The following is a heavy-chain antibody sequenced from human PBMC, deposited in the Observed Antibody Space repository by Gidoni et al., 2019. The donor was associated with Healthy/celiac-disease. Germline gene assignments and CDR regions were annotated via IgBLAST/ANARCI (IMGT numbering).Heavy chain of an antibody. Sequence: QVQLVESGGGVVQPGRSLRLSCAASGFPFSSYGMHWVRQAPGKGLEWVAVISYDGSNKYYADSVKGRFTISRDNSKNTLYLQMNSLRAEDTAVYYCAKAPSWTGWFDPWGQGTLVTVSS. CDR1: GFPFSSYG. J-gene: IGHJ5*02. D-gene: IGHD2-2*01. CDR3: AKAPSWTGWFDP. CDR2: ISYDGSNK. V-gene: IGHV3-30*18.